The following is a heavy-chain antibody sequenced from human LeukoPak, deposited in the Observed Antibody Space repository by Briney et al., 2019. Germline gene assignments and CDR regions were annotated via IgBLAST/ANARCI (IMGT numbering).Heavy chain of an antibody. J-gene: IGHJ4*02. CDR1: GGSINSGHW. D-gene: IGHD2-2*01. CDR3: ARHVLVRVTRGFDY. V-gene: IGHV4-4*02. CDR2: IYVSETT. Sequence: NPSGTLSLTCGVSGGSINSGHWWSWVRQTPGKGLEWIGEIYVSETTNYNPSLKSRVTISMDKSNNQMSLRLNSLTAADTAVYYCARHVLVRVTRGFDYWGQGALVTVSS.